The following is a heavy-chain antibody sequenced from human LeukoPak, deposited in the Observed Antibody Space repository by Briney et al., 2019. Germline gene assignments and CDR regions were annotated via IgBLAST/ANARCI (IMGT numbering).Heavy chain of an antibody. Sequence: PGGSLRLSCAASGFTFSSYSMNWVRQAPGKGLEWVSSISSSSSYIYYADSVKGRFTISRDNAKNSLYLQMNSLRAEDTAVYYCAILRSFDRLYDYWGQGTLVTVSS. D-gene: IGHD3-9*01. CDR3: AILRSFDRLYDY. CDR2: ISSSSSYI. V-gene: IGHV3-21*01. CDR1: GFTFSSYS. J-gene: IGHJ4*02.